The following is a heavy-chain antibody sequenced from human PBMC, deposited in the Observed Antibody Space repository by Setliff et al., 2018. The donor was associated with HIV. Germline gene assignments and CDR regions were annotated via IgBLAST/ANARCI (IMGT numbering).Heavy chain of an antibody. CDR1: GFTFSSYA. J-gene: IGHJ4*02. CDR3: ARVYVANIAAAGPYFDY. CDR2: ITGSGNST. V-gene: IGHV3-23*01. D-gene: IGHD6-13*01. Sequence: GGSLRLSCAASGFTFSSYAMSWVRQAPGQGLEWVSAITGSGNSTYYADSVKGRFTISRDNANDSLYLQMNTLRAEDTAVYYCARVYVANIAAAGPYFDYWGQGTLVTVSS.